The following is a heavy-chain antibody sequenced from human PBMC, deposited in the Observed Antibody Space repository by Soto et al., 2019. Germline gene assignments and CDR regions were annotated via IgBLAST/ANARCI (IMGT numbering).Heavy chain of an antibody. J-gene: IGHJ4*02. V-gene: IGHV1-69*13. CDR1: GGIFTNYA. D-gene: IGHD2-21*02. CDR2: IIPIFGTA. Sequence: SVKVSCKASGGIFTNYAFSWVRQAPGQGLEWMGGIIPIFGTANYAQKFQGRVTITADESTTTAYMDLSSLTSEDTAVYYCAREKADFGGNSTYFDYWGQGTLVTVSS. CDR3: AREKADFGGNSTYFDY.